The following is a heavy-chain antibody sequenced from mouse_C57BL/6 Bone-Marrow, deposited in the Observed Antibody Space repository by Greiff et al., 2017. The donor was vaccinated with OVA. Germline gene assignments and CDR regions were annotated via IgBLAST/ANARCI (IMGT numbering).Heavy chain of an antibody. V-gene: IGHV4-1*01. Sequence: EASGVDFSRYWMSWVRRAPGKGLEWIGEINPDSSTINYAPSLKDKFIISRDNAKNTLYLQMSKVRSEDTALYYCARLGYDRYFDVWGTGTTVTVSS. J-gene: IGHJ1*03. CDR3: ARLGYDRYFDV. D-gene: IGHD2-2*01. CDR1: GVDFSRYW. CDR2: INPDSSTI.